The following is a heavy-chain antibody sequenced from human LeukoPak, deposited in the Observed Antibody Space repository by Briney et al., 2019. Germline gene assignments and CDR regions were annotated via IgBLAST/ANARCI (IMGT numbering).Heavy chain of an antibody. CDR3: VRVRDGSNDAYDI. CDR2: INPSGGST. D-gene: IGHD5-24*01. Sequence: ASVKVSCKASGFTFTNYNLHWVRQAPGQRLELMGIINPSGGSTNYAQNFQSRVTMTRDKSTSTVYMELSSLRSEDTAVYYCVRVRDGSNDAYDIWGQGTMVTVPS. CDR1: GFTFTNYN. V-gene: IGHV1-46*01. J-gene: IGHJ3*02.